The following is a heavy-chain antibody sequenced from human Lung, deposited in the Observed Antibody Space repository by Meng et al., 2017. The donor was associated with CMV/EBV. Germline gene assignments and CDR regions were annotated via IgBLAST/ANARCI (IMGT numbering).Heavy chain of an antibody. CDR2: IYYSGST. D-gene: IGHD3-22*01. Sequence: GSLRLSCTVSGGSISSSSYYWGWIRQPPGKGLEWIGSIYYSGSTYYNPSLKSRVTISVDTSKNQFSLKLSSVTAADTAVYYCAKENYDSSGDDAFDIWGQGTMVTV. CDR1: GGSISSSSYY. V-gene: IGHV4-39*07. J-gene: IGHJ3*02. CDR3: AKENYDSSGDDAFDI.